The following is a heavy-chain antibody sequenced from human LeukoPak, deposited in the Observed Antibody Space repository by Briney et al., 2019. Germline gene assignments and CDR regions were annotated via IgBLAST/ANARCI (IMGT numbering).Heavy chain of an antibody. V-gene: IGHV1-46*01. CDR2: INPSGGTT. J-gene: IGHJ4*02. CDR1: GYTFTTYY. Sequence: ASVKVSCKASGYTFTTYYIHWARQAPGQGLEWVGIINPSGGTTTYAQKLQGRVTMTRDTSTSTVYMELSSLRSDDTAVYYCTRDKGGSYSDYWGQGTLVTVSS. D-gene: IGHD1-26*01. CDR3: TRDKGGSYSDY.